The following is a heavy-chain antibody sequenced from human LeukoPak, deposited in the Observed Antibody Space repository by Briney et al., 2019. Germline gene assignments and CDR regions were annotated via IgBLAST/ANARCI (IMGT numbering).Heavy chain of an antibody. V-gene: IGHV4-38-2*02. D-gene: IGHD4-23*01. CDR3: ARATYGGNSGALDY. J-gene: IGHJ4*02. CDR1: GYSISSGYY. CDR2: IYHSGST. Sequence: SETLSLTCTVSGYSISSGYYWGWIRQPPGKGLEWIGSIYHSGSTYYNPSLKSRVTISVDTSKNQFSLKLSSVTAADTAVYYCARATYGGNSGALDYWGQGTLVTVSS.